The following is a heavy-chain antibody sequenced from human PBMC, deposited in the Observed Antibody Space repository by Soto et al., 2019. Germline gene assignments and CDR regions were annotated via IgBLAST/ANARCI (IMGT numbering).Heavy chain of an antibody. J-gene: IGHJ4*02. CDR2: IYYSGST. Sequence: QVQLQESGPGLVKPSQTLSLTCTVSGGSISSGGYYWSWIRQHPGKGLEWIGYIYYSGSTYYNPSLKSRVTISVDTSKNQFSLKLSSVTAADTAVYYCARVRREVVPAAIIATDFDYWGQGTLVTVSS. D-gene: IGHD2-2*02. CDR3: ARVRREVVPAAIIATDFDY. V-gene: IGHV4-31*03. CDR1: GGSISSGGYY.